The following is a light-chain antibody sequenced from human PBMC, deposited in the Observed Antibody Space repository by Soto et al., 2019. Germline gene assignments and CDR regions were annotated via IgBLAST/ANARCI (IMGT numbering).Light chain of an antibody. CDR3: ASYTTTSSYV. V-gene: IGLV2-14*03. CDR1: SSDVGSYKY. J-gene: IGLJ1*01. Sequence: QSALTQPASVSGSPGQSITISCTGTSSDVGSYKYVPWYQQHPGKAPKVIIYDVNNRPSGISDRFSGSKSGNTASLTISGLQTEDEADYYCASYTTTSSYVFGTGTKLTVL. CDR2: DVN.